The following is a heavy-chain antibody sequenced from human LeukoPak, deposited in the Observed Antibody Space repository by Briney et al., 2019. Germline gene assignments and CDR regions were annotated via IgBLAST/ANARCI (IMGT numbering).Heavy chain of an antibody. CDR3: AKGPITLIVAVSYFDS. CDR1: GFTFSSYA. J-gene: IGHJ4*02. Sequence: GGSLRLSCVVSGFTFSSYAMSWVRQAPGKGLEWVSAISASGGSTYYADSVKGRFTISRDNSKNTLYLQMNSLRAEDTAVYYCAKGPITLIVAVSYFDSWGQGALVTVSS. V-gene: IGHV3-23*01. D-gene: IGHD3-22*01. CDR2: ISASGGST.